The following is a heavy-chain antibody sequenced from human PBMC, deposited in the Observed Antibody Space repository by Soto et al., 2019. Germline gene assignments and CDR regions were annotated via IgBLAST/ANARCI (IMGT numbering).Heavy chain of an antibody. CDR1: GDSVSSNTAS. V-gene: IGHV6-1*01. J-gene: IGHJ5*02. CDR3: AKGDNLGPKTGYAFDP. D-gene: IGHD5-12*01. CDR2: TYFRSKWYN. Sequence: SQTPSLTCAISGDSVSSNTASWNWIRQSPSSGLEWLGRTYFRSKWYNDYAVSVKSRIIINPDTSNNQFSLQLNSVTPEDTAVYFCAKGDNLGPKTGYAFDPWGQGIMVTVSS.